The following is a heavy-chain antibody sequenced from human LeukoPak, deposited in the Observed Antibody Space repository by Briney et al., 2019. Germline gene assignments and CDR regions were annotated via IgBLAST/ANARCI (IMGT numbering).Heavy chain of an antibody. CDR1: GGSISSYY. CDR2: IYYSGST. CDR3: ARGRGLMITFGGVIGGLDY. D-gene: IGHD3-16*02. Sequence: SETLSLTCTVSGGSISSYYWSWIRQPPGKGLEWIGYIYYSGSTNYNPSLKSRVTISVDTSKNQFSLKLSSVTAADTAVYYCARGRGLMITFGGVIGGLDYWGQGTLVTVSS. V-gene: IGHV4-59*01. J-gene: IGHJ4*02.